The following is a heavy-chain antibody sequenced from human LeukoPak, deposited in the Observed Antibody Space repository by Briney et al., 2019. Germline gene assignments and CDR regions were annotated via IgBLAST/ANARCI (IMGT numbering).Heavy chain of an antibody. V-gene: IGHV4-34*01. J-gene: IGHJ4*02. D-gene: IGHD3-10*01. CDR2: INHSGSI. Sequence: SETLSLTCAVYGGSFSGYYWSWIRQPPGKGLEWIGEINHSGSINYNPSPKSRVTTSVDTTKNRFSLKLSSVTAADTAVYYCARAVYGSGSSPHGHWGQGTLVTVSS. CDR1: GGSFSGYY. CDR3: ARAVYGSGSSPHGH.